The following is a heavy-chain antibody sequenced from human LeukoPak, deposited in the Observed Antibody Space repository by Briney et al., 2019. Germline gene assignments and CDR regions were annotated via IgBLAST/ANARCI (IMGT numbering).Heavy chain of an antibody. V-gene: IGHV3-23*01. CDR2: ISNGGDHK. D-gene: IGHD5-12*01. CDR3: AKVISSYSSFDSY. CDR1: GITFNNFS. J-gene: IGHJ4*02. Sequence: GGSLRLSCAASGITFNNFSMRWVRQAPGKGLEWVSSISNGGDHKFYADSVRGRFTISRDNSKNTLYLQMDSLRAEDTAVYYCAKVISSYSSFDSYWGQGTLVTVSS.